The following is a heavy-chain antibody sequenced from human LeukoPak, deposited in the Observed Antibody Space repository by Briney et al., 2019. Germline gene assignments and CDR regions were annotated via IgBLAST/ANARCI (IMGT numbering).Heavy chain of an antibody. Sequence: SETLSLTCTVSGGSIGSGDYYWSWIRQHPGKGLEWIGYIYYSGSTYYNPSLKSRVTISVHTSKNQFSLKLSSVTAADTAVYYCALLRYFNWFDPWGQGTLVTVSS. CDR2: IYYSGST. J-gene: IGHJ5*02. CDR1: GGSIGSGDYY. D-gene: IGHD3-9*01. CDR3: ALLRYFNWFDP. V-gene: IGHV4-31*03.